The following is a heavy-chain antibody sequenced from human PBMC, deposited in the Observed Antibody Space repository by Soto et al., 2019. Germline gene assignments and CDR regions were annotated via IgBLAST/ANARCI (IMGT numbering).Heavy chain of an antibody. J-gene: IGHJ6*02. V-gene: IGHV1-69*13. CDR3: ARDIVVVPAARRGDYYYGMDG. CDR1: GGTFSSYA. CDR2: IIPIFGTA. D-gene: IGHD2-2*01. Sequence: SVKVSCKASGGTFSSYAISWVRQAPGQGLEWMGGIIPIFGTANYAQKFQGRVTITADESTSTAYMELSSLRSEDTAVYYCARDIVVVPAARRGDYYYGMDGPGQGITVTVSS.